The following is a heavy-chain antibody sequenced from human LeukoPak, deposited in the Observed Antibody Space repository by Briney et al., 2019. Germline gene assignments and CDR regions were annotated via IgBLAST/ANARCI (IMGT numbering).Heavy chain of an antibody. CDR1: GGSISSYY. J-gene: IGHJ6*02. Sequence: SETLSLTCTVSGGSISSYYWSWIRQPPGKGLEWIGYIYYSGSTNYNPSLKSRVTISVDTSKNQFSLKLSSVTAADTAVYYCARHFVVVPAATDYYYYGMDVWGQGTTVTVPS. V-gene: IGHV4-59*01. D-gene: IGHD2-2*01. CDR2: IYYSGST. CDR3: ARHFVVVPAATDYYYYGMDV.